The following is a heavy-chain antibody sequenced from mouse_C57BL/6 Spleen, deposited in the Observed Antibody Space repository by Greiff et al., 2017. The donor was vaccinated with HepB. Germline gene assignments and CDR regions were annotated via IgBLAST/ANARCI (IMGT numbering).Heavy chain of an antibody. CDR3: ARGAERSTRYYAMDY. CDR2: INPSNGGT. J-gene: IGHJ4*01. CDR1: GYTFTSYW. Sequence: QVQLQQPGTELVKPGASVKLSCKASGYTFTSYWMHWVKQRPGQGLEWIGNINPSNGGTNYNEKFKSKATLTVDKSSSTAYMQLSSLTSEDSAVYYCARGAERSTRYYAMDYWGQGTSVTVSS. D-gene: IGHD2-1*01. V-gene: IGHV1-53*01.